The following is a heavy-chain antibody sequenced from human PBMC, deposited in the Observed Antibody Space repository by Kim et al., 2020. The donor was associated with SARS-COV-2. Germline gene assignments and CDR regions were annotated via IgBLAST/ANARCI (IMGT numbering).Heavy chain of an antibody. CDR2: MNPNIGKT. V-gene: IGHV1-8*01. CDR1: GYSFTSHD. CDR3: VRRTYYYDSSGYFWDP. D-gene: IGHD3-22*01. Sequence: ASVKVSCKASGYSFTSHDLNWVRQATGQGLEWMGWMNPNIGKTAYAQKFQGRVTMTMDTSISTAYMELSSLTSEDTAVYYCVRRTYYYDSSGYFWDPWGQ. J-gene: IGHJ5*02.